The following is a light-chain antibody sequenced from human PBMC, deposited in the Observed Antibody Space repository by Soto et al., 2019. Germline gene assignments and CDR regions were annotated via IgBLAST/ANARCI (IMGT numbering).Light chain of an antibody. CDR3: QQSYRTPRT. CDR1: QSLNRW. V-gene: IGKV1-5*03. CDR2: KAS. Sequence: DIEMSQSPSSLSASVGDRVTITCRASQSLNRWLAWYQQKPGKAPKLLIYKASTLKSGVPSRFRGGASGTDFTLTITSLQPEDFGSYYCQQSYRTPRTFGQGTKWIS. J-gene: IGKJ1*01.